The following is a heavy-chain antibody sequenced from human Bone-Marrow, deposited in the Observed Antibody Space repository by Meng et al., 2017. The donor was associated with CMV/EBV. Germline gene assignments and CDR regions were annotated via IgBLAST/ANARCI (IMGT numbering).Heavy chain of an antibody. CDR1: GFTFDDYA. Sequence: GGSLRLSCAASGFTFDDYAMHWVRQGPGKGLEWVSGISWNSGLIDYADSVRGRYTISRDNAKNALYLQMNNLRAEDTALYYCTRFYSAYGMDVWGQGTTVTVSS. CDR2: ISWNSGLI. CDR3: TRFYSAYGMDV. J-gene: IGHJ6*02. D-gene: IGHD4-11*01. V-gene: IGHV3-9*01.